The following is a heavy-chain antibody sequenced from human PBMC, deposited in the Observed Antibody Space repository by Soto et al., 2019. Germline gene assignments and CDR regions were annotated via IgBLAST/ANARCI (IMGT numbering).Heavy chain of an antibody. CDR1: GGSFSGYY. Sequence: QVQLQQWGAGLLKPSETLSLTCAVYGGSFSGYYWSWIRQPPGKGLEWIGEINHSGSTNYNPSLKSRVTISVDTSNNQFSLKLSSVTAADTAVYYWVVTWDVILTGYRSTLDYWGQGTLVTVSS. J-gene: IGHJ4*02. D-gene: IGHD3-9*01. CDR3: VVTWDVILTGYRSTLDY. V-gene: IGHV4-34*01. CDR2: INHSGST.